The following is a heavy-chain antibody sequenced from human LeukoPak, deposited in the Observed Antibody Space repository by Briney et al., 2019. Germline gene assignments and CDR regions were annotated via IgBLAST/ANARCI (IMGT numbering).Heavy chain of an antibody. D-gene: IGHD6-19*01. CDR2: INHSGST. Sequence: SETLSLTCAVYGGSFSGYYWSWIRQPPGKGLEWIGEINHSGSTNYNPSLKSRVTISVDTSKNQFSLKLSSVTAADTAVYYCARGHSGWFAEYFQHWGQGTLVTGSS. J-gene: IGHJ1*01. CDR1: GGSFSGYY. V-gene: IGHV4-34*01. CDR3: ARGHSGWFAEYFQH.